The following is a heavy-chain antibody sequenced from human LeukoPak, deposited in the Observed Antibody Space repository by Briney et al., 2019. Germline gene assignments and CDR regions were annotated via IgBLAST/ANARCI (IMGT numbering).Heavy chain of an antibody. V-gene: IGHV3-23*01. CDR2: ISGGGTPT. CDR3: ARDLDDYNDFPPIFQY. CDR1: GFTFSDYA. D-gene: IGHD5-24*01. Sequence: GGSLRLSCVVSGFTFSDYAMSWVRQAPGKGLEWVSAISGGGTPTFYADSVKGRFITSRDNSKNTLYLQMNSLRVEDTAVYYCARDLDDYNDFPPIFQYWGQGPQVIVSS. J-gene: IGHJ1*01.